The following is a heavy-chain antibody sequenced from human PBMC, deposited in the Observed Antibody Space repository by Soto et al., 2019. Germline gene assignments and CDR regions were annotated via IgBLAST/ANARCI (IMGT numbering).Heavy chain of an antibody. D-gene: IGHD3-22*01. CDR3: ARDAESYYYDSSGYGY. J-gene: IGHJ4*02. CDR2: INAGNGNT. Sequence: QVQLVQSGAEVKKPGASVKVSCKASGYTFTSYAMHWVRQAPGQRLEWMGWINAGNGNTKYSQKFQGRVTITRDTYESTAYMELSSLRAEDTAVYYCARDAESYYYDSSGYGYWGQGTLVTVSS. V-gene: IGHV1-3*01. CDR1: GYTFTSYA.